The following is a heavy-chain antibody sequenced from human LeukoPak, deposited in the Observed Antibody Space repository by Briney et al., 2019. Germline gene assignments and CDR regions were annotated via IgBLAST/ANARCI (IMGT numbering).Heavy chain of an antibody. CDR3: ARSIAAAGTEVDY. CDR2: INHSGST. Sequence: SETLSLTCAVYGGSSSGYYWSWIRQPPGKGLEWIGEINHSGSTNYNPSLKSRVTISVDTSKNQFSLKLSSVTAADTAVYYCARSIAAAGTEVDYWGQGTLVTVSS. D-gene: IGHD6-13*01. J-gene: IGHJ4*02. CDR1: GGSSSGYY. V-gene: IGHV4-34*01.